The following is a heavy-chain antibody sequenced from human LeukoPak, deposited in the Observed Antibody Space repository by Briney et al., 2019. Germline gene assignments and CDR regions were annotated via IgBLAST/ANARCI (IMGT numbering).Heavy chain of an antibody. CDR2: IWYDGSNK. CDR1: GFTFSSYG. Sequence: GGSLRLSCAASGFTFSSYGMHWVRQAPGKGLEWVAVIWYDGSNKYYADSVKGRFTISRDNSKNTLYLQMNSLRAEDTAVYYCASSELMVRGVPTFDYWGQGTLVTVSS. V-gene: IGHV3-33*01. D-gene: IGHD3-10*01. CDR3: ASSELMVRGVPTFDY. J-gene: IGHJ4*02.